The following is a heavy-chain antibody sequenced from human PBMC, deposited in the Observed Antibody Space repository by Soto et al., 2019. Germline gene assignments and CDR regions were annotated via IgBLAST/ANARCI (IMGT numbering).Heavy chain of an antibody. J-gene: IGHJ4*02. CDR1: GDTFTTNS. Sequence: QVQLVQSGAEVKKPGSSVKVSCKASGDTFTTNSLNWVRQAPGQGLEWMGGIIPVVGTTKYAQKYQDRVNITGDKSTNTAYMELSSLRSDETAVYYCARGLLYATTYFDYWGQGTPVTVSS. CDR3: ARGLLYATTYFDY. D-gene: IGHD2-8*01. CDR2: IIPVVGTT. V-gene: IGHV1-69*06.